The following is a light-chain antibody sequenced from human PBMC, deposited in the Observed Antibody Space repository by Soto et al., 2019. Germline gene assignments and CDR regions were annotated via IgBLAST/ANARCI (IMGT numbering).Light chain of an antibody. CDR2: ENN. Sequence: QSVLTQPPSVSAAPGQEVTISCSGSSSNIGNNYVSWYQQLPGTAPKLLIYENNKRPSGIPDRFSGSKSGTSATLGITGLQTGDEADYYCGTWDSSLSAYVFVTGTKVTVL. J-gene: IGLJ1*01. CDR1: SSNIGNNY. V-gene: IGLV1-51*02. CDR3: GTWDSSLSAYV.